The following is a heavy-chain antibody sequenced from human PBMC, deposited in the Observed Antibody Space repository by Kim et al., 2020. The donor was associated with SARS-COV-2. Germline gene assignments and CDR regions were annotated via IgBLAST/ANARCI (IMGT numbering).Heavy chain of an antibody. Sequence: GGSLRLSCAASGFTVSSNYMSWVRQAPGKGLEWVSVIYSGGSTYYEDSVKGRFTISRDNSKNTLYLQMNSLRAEDTAVYYCARINGGAVAGYFDYWGQGTLVTVSS. CDR2: IYSGGST. D-gene: IGHD6-19*01. J-gene: IGHJ4*02. CDR3: ARINGGAVAGYFDY. V-gene: IGHV3-53*01. CDR1: GFTVSSNY.